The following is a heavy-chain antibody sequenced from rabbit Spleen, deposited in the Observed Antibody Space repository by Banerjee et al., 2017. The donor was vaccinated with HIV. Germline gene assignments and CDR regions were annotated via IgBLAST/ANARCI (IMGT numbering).Heavy chain of an antibody. V-gene: IGHV1S40*01. CDR3: AGDLITAVGWNFNL. D-gene: IGHD2-1*01. J-gene: IGHJ4*01. Sequence: QSLEESGGDLVKPGASLTLTCTASGFSFSSGYDMCWVRQAPGKGLEWIACIYAGSTGTTYYANWAKGRFTISKTSSTTVTLQMASLTAADTATYFCAGDLITAVGWNFNLWGPGTLVTVS. CDR2: IYAGSTGTT. CDR1: GFSFSSGYD.